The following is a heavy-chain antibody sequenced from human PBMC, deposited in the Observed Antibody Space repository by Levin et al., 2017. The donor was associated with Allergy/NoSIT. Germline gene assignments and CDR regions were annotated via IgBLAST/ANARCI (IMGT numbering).Heavy chain of an antibody. V-gene: IGHV4-34*01. D-gene: IGHD1-1*01. CDR1: GESFSGYY. Sequence: SQTLSLTCDVYGESFSGYYWTWIRQPPGKGLAWIGEINHSGAASHNPSLRRRVTLSVDTSKNQFSLKLKSVTASDTAVLYCSRGNWHQFQVRVGLDYWGQGTLVTVTS. CDR3: SRGNWHQFQVRVGLDY. CDR2: INHSGAA. J-gene: IGHJ4*02.